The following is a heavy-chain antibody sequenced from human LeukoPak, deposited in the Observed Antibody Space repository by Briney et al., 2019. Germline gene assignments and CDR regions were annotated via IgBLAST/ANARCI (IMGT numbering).Heavy chain of an antibody. D-gene: IGHD3-16*01. CDR1: GFSFSNAW. CDR3: WGGFDR. Sequence: SPGGSLRLSCAASGFSFSNAWLSWVRQAPGKGLEWVGQIKSKADGGTTDYAAPLKGRFSISRDDPKNTLFLQMNSLKTEDTAVYYCWGGFDRWGQGTLVTISS. CDR2: IKSKADGGTT. J-gene: IGHJ4*02. V-gene: IGHV3-15*01.